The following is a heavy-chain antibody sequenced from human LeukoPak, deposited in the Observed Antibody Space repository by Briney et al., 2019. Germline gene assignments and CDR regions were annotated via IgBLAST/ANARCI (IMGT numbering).Heavy chain of an antibody. J-gene: IGHJ4*02. CDR1: GFTFSGYW. CDR2: LNTDGRTT. D-gene: IGHD6-13*01. V-gene: IGHV3-74*01. Sequence: GGSLRLSCAASGFTFSGYWMHWVRQAPGKGLIWVSRLNTDGRTTNYADFVKGRFTISRDNARNTLYLRMNSLRPDDTAVYYCVRGTIAVGGTDYWGQGTLVTVSS. CDR3: VRGTIAVGGTDY.